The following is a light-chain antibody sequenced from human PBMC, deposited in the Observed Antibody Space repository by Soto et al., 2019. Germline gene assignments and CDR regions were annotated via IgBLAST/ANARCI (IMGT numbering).Light chain of an antibody. J-gene: IGKJ1*01. V-gene: IGKV1-27*01. CDR1: QDVSHY. CDR2: AAS. Sequence: DIQMTQSPSSLSASVGDRVTITCRASQDVSHYLAWYQQQPGKVPKLLIYAASTLQSGVPSRFSGSGSGTDXXXXISXXQPEDVATYYCQKYNSAPRTFGQGTKVEIK. CDR3: QKYNSAPRT.